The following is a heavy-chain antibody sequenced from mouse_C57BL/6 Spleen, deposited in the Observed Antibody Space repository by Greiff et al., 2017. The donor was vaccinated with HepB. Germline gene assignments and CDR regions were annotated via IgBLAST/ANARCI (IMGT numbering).Heavy chain of an antibody. CDR2: ILPNSGST. CDR3: AKSPYVWYFDV. V-gene: IGHV1-64*01. CDR1: GYTFTSYW. J-gene: IGHJ1*03. D-gene: IGHD2-10*02. Sequence: QVQLQQPGAELVKPGASVKLSCKASGYTFTSYWMHWVKQKPGQGLEWIGMILPNSGSTNYNEKFKSKATLTIDNSSSTAYMQISNLASEDTAVYSSAKSPYVWYFDVWGTGTTVTVSS.